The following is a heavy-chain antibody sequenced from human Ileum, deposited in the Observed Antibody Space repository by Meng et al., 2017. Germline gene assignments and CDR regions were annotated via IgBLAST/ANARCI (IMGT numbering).Heavy chain of an antibody. CDR2: MSSDATIT. V-gene: IGHV3-74*01. CDR1: GLNISTKW. Sequence: GESLKISCAASGLNISTKWMHWVRQAPGKGLVWVSTMSSDATITTFADSVKDRFTLFRDNAKNSLYLQRNSLRSEDTAVYYSIGSFESWGQGTLVTVSS. D-gene: IGHD3-22*01. CDR3: IGSFES. J-gene: IGHJ4*02.